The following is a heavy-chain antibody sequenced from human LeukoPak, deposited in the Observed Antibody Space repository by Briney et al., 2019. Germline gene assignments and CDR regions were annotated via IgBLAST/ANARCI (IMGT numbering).Heavy chain of an antibody. D-gene: IGHD1-14*01. CDR3: ARHTATGIGSFDY. Sequence: SETLSLTCTVSGGSISSSSYYWGWIRQSPGKGLEWIGYIYYTGSTNYNPSLKSRVTISVDTSKNQFSLNLSSVTAADTAVYYCARHTATGIGSFDYWGQGTLVTVSS. V-gene: IGHV4-61*05. CDR1: GGSISSSSYY. CDR2: IYYTGST. J-gene: IGHJ4*02.